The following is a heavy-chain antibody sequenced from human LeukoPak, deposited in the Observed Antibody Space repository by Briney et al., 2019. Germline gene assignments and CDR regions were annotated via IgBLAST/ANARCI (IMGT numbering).Heavy chain of an antibody. Sequence: GASVKVSCKASGGTFSSYAISWVRQAPGQGLEWMGGIIPIFGTANYAQKFQGRVTITADESTSTAYMELSSLRSEDTAVYYCARDPGDYYYDSSGYPRRAFDIWGQGTMVTVSS. CDR3: ARDPGDYYYDSSGYPRRAFDI. CDR2: IIPIFGTA. CDR1: GGTFSSYA. V-gene: IGHV1-69*13. J-gene: IGHJ3*02. D-gene: IGHD3-22*01.